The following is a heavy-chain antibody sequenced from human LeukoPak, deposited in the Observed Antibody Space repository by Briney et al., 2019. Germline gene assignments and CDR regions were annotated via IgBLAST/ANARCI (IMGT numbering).Heavy chain of an antibody. J-gene: IGHJ3*02. V-gene: IGHV3-53*01. Sequence: GSLRLSCAASGFAFSSYSMNWVRQAPGKGLEWVSVIYSGGSTYYADSVKGRFTISRDNSKNTLYLQMNSLRAEDTAVYYCARAPDRSGSYYGGFDIWGQGTMVTVSS. CDR2: IYSGGST. D-gene: IGHD3-10*01. CDR1: GFAFSSYS. CDR3: ARAPDRSGSYYGGFDI.